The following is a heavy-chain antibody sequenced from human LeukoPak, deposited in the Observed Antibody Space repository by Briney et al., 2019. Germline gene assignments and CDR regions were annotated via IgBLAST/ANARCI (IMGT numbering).Heavy chain of an antibody. J-gene: IGHJ4*02. CDR3: AKDILGTGWSPFDS. Sequence: PGGSLRLSCAASGFIFDDFAMHWVRQTPEKGLEWGSVIDGACFNIYYADSVKGRFTISGDNSKTSLYLQMDSVTTEDTALYYCAKDILGTGWSPFDSWGQGTLVTVSS. D-gene: IGHD6-19*01. CDR2: IDGACFNI. CDR1: GFIFDDFA. V-gene: IGHV3-43*02.